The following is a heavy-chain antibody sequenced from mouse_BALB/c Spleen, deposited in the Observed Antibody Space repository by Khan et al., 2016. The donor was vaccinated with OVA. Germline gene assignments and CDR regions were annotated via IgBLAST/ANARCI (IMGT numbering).Heavy chain of an antibody. Sequence: QIQLVQSGPELKKPGETVKISCKASGYTFTNYGMNWVKQAPGKGLKWMGWINTNTGESTYAEEFKGRFAFSLETSASTAYLQINNLKNEDTATYFCARFPSYYYGSSHWYFDVWGAGTTVTVSS. D-gene: IGHD1-1*01. J-gene: IGHJ1*01. CDR2: INTNTGES. CDR1: GYTFTNYG. V-gene: IGHV9-3*02. CDR3: ARFPSYYYGSSHWYFDV.